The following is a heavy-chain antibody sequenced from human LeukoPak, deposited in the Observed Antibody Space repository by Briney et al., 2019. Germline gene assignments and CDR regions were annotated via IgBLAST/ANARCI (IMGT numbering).Heavy chain of an antibody. CDR2: IYTSGST. CDR3: ARGDPSGSYSPFDY. J-gene: IGHJ4*02. D-gene: IGHD1-26*01. CDR1: GGSISSYY. Sequence: SETLSLTCTVSGGSISSYYWSWIRQPAGKGLEWIGRIYTSGSTNYNPSLKSRVTMSVDTSKNQFSLKLSSVTAADTAVYYCARGDPSGSYSPFDYWGQGTLVTVSS. V-gene: IGHV4-4*07.